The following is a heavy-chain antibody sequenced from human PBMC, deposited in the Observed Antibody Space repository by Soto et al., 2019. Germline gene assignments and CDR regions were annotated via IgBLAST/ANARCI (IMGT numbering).Heavy chain of an antibody. D-gene: IGHD2-8*01. CDR1: GDSVSSNSAA. CDR3: ARVYCTNGVCHHNWFDP. V-gene: IGHV6-1*01. Sequence: PSQTLSLTCAIYGDSVSSNSAAWNWIRQSPSRGLEWLGRTYYRSKWYNDYAVSVKSRITINPDTSKNQFSLQLNSVTPEDTAVYYCARVYCTNGVCHHNWFDPWGQGTLVIVSS. CDR2: TYYRSKWYN. J-gene: IGHJ5*02.